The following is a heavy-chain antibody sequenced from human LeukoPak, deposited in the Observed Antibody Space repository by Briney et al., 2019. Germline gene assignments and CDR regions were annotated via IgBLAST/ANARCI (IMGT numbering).Heavy chain of an antibody. Sequence: GSSVKVSCKASGGTFSSYAISWVRQAPGQGLEWMGRIIPILGIANYAQKFQGRVTITADKSTSTAYMELSSLRSDDTAVYYCARGNYYGSGSYDEFDYWGQGTLVTVSS. CDR2: IIPILGIA. D-gene: IGHD3-10*01. V-gene: IGHV1-69*04. CDR3: ARGNYYGSGSYDEFDY. J-gene: IGHJ4*02. CDR1: GGTFSSYA.